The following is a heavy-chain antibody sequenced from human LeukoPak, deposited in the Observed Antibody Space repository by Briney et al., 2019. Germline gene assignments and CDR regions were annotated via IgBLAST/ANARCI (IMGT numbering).Heavy chain of an antibody. CDR2: INPNSGGT. CDR3: ARDTIAVAAPMGYYFDY. D-gene: IGHD6-19*01. Sequence: ASVKVSCKASGYTFTGYYMHWVRQAPGQGLEWMGWINPNSGGTNYAQKFQGWVTMTRDTSISTAYMELSRLRSDDTAVYYCARDTIAVAAPMGYYFDYWGQGTLVTVSS. CDR1: GYTFTGYY. J-gene: IGHJ4*02. V-gene: IGHV1-2*04.